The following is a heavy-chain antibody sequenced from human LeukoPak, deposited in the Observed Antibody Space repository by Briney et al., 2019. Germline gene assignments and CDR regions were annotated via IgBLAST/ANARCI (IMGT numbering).Heavy chain of an antibody. J-gene: IGHJ4*02. D-gene: IGHD6-13*01. Sequence: PGGSLRLSCAASGFTFSSYGMQWVRQAPGKGLEWVAVIWYDGSNKYYADSVKGRFTISRDNSKNTLYLQMNSLRAEGTAVYYCAKDLGPNSSSWYYFDYWGQGTLVTVSS. CDR2: IWYDGSNK. CDR1: GFTFSSYG. CDR3: AKDLGPNSSSWYYFDY. V-gene: IGHV3-33*06.